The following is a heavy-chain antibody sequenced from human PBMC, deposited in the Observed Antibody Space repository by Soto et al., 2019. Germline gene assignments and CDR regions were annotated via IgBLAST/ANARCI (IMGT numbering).Heavy chain of an antibody. CDR2: IKSKTDGGTT. CDR1: GFTFSNAW. CDR3: TTDTWDIVVVVAATPPLDWFDP. Sequence: GGSLRLSFAASGFTFSNAWMSWVRQAPGQGLEWVGRIKSKTDGGTTDYAAPVKGRFTISRDDSKNTLYLQMNSLKTEDTAVYYCTTDTWDIVVVVAATPPLDWFDPWGQGTLVTV. J-gene: IGHJ5*02. V-gene: IGHV3-15*01. D-gene: IGHD2-15*01.